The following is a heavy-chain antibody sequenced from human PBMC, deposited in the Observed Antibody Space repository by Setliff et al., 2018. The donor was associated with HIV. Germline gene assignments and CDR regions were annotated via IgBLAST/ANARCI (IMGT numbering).Heavy chain of an antibody. Sequence: GGSLRLSCVASGLTIKDNYMNWVRQAPGKGLEWVSLFYIHNVGATYYADSVKGRFTISRDTSKNTLFLQMHGLRPEDTAVYYCARDRGYDNYYFYYMDVWGKGTTVTVSS. J-gene: IGHJ6*03. D-gene: IGHD5-12*01. V-gene: IGHV3-66*03. CDR1: GLTIKDNY. CDR3: ARDRGYDNYYFYYMDV. CDR2: FYIHNVGAT.